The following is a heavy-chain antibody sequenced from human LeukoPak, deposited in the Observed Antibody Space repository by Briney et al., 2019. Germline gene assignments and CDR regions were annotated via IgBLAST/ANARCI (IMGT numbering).Heavy chain of an antibody. Sequence: ASVKVSCKASGYTFTSYGISWVRQAPGQGLEWMGWISAYNGNTNYAQKLQGRVTMTTDTSTSTAYMELRSLRSDDTAVYYCARVPGGLLYPYYYYYMDVWGKGTTVTVSS. CDR3: ARVPGGLLYPYYYYYMDV. J-gene: IGHJ6*03. V-gene: IGHV1-18*01. D-gene: IGHD3-10*01. CDR2: ISAYNGNT. CDR1: GYTFTSYG.